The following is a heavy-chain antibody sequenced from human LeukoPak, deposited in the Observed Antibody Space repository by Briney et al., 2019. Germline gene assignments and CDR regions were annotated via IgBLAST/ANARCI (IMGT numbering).Heavy chain of an antibody. D-gene: IGHD3-10*01. CDR2: ISSTSSHI. J-gene: IGHJ4*02. V-gene: IGHV3-21*01. CDR1: GFSFSDYS. Sequence: PGGSLRLSCAASGFSFSDYSMSWVRQAPGQGLEWVSSISSTSSHIYYADSVKGRFTISRDNAKNSLFLQMNSLRAEAAAVYYCARVYGSGTYPIDYWGQGTLVTVSS. CDR3: ARVYGSGTYPIDY.